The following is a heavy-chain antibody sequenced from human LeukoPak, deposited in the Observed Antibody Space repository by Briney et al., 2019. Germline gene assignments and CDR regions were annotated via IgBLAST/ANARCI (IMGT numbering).Heavy chain of an antibody. J-gene: IGHJ4*02. D-gene: IGHD5-24*01. Sequence: GGTLRLSCVASGFTFSSHGMNWVRQAPGKGLEWVSGIIPSGHTTYYADSVRGRFTISRDNSRNTVYLQMNSLRAEDTAAYYCAKDDRWLQFCCWGQGTLVTVSA. V-gene: IGHV3-23*01. CDR1: GFTFSSHG. CDR2: IIPSGHTT. CDR3: AKDDRWLQFCC.